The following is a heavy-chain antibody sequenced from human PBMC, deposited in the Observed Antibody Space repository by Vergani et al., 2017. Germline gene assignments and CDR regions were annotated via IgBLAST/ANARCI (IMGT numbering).Heavy chain of an antibody. CDR1: GYTFTRYD. Sequence: QVQLVQSGAEVKKPGASVKVSCKASGYTFTRYDINWVRQATGQGLEWMGWINAGNGNTKYSQKFQGRVTITRETSASTAYMELSSLRSEDTAVYYCARVEDFWGNFYYYMDVWGKGTTVTVSS. J-gene: IGHJ6*03. D-gene: IGHD3-3*01. V-gene: IGHV1-3*01. CDR2: INAGNGNT. CDR3: ARVEDFWGNFYYYMDV.